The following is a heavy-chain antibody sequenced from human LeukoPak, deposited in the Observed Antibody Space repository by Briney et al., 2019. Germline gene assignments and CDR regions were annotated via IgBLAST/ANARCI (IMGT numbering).Heavy chain of an antibody. CDR1: GGSISSSSYY. V-gene: IGHV4-39*01. CDR3: ASLVVITSGAFDI. CDR2: IYYGGST. Sequence: SETLSLTCTVSGGSISSSSYYWGWIRQPPGKGLEWIGSIYYGGSTYYNPSLKSQVTISVDTSKNQFSLKLSSVTAADTAVYYCASLVVITSGAFDIWGQGTMVTVSS. D-gene: IGHD3-22*01. J-gene: IGHJ3*02.